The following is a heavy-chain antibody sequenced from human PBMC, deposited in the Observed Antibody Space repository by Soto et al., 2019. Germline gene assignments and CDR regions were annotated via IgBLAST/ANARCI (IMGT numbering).Heavy chain of an antibody. CDR1: GFTFSSYS. CDR3: ARDSSSWVTQLFDY. V-gene: IGHV3-21*01. J-gene: IGHJ4*02. D-gene: IGHD2-2*01. Sequence: EVQLVESGGGLVKPGGSLRLSCAASGFTFSSYSMNWVRQAPGKGLEWVSSISSSSSYIYYADSVKGRFTISRDNAKNSLYLQMNSLRAEDTAVYYCARDSSSWVTQLFDYWGQGTLVTVSS. CDR2: ISSSSSYI.